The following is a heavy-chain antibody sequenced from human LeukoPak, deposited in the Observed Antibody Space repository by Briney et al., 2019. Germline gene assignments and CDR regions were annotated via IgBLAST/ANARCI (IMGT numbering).Heavy chain of an antibody. CDR2: IRYDGSNK. CDR3: AKDPSGAGYSNYYMDV. Sequence: GGSLRLSCAASGFTFSSYGMHWVRQAPGKGLEWVAFIRYDGSNKYYADSVKGRFTISRDNSKNTLYLLMNSLRAEDTAVYYCAKDPSGAGYSNYYMDVWGKGTTVTVSS. J-gene: IGHJ6*03. D-gene: IGHD5-24*01. CDR1: GFTFSSYG. V-gene: IGHV3-30*02.